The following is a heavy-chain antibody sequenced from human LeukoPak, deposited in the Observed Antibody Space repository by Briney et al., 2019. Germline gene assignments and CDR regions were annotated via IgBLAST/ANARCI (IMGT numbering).Heavy chain of an antibody. CDR3: ARDPYGGDSEDY. CDR1: GFTFSRYS. V-gene: IGHV3-48*04. CDR2: ISSSSGTI. J-gene: IGHJ4*02. D-gene: IGHD4-23*01. Sequence: GGSPRLSCAASGFTFSRYSMNWVRQAPGKGLEWVSYISSSSGTIYYSDSVKGRFTVSRDNAKNSLYLQMNSLRAEDTAVYYCARDPYGGDSEDYWGQGTLVTVSS.